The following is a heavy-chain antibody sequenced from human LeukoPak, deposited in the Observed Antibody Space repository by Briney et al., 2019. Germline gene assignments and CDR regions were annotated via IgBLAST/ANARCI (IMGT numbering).Heavy chain of an antibody. CDR1: GFTFSSYA. J-gene: IGHJ4*02. CDR3: AGSGSYYRRPPNDY. D-gene: IGHD1-26*01. Sequence: WGSLRLSCAASGFTFSSYAMSWVRQAPGKGLEWVSAISGSGGSTYYADSVKGRFTISRDNSKNTLYLQMNSLRAEDTAVYYCAGSGSYYRRPPNDYWGQGTLVTVSS. CDR2: ISGSGGST. V-gene: IGHV3-23*01.